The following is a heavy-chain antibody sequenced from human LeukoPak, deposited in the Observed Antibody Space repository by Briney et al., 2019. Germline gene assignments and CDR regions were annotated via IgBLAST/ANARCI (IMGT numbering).Heavy chain of an antibody. CDR3: TRVGHCSSTSCPNDGYYYYMDV. J-gene: IGHJ6*03. V-gene: IGHV1-69*05. CDR1: GGTFSSYA. Sequence: GASVKVSCKASGGTFSSYAISWVRQAPGQGLEWMGGIIPIFGTANYAQKFQGRVTITTDESTSTAYTELSSLRSEDTAVYYCTRVGHCSSTSCPNDGYYYYMDVWGKGTTVTVSS. CDR2: IIPIFGTA. D-gene: IGHD2-2*01.